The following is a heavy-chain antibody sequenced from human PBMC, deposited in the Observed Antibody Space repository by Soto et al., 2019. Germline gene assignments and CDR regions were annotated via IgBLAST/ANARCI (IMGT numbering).Heavy chain of an antibody. V-gene: IGHV1-18*01. D-gene: IGHD6-19*01. Sequence: ASVKVSCKASGYTFTSYGISWVRQAPGQGLEWMGWISAYNGNTNYAQKLQGRVTMTTDTSTSTAYMELRSLRSDDTAVYYCARDSSGAVADNNGMDVWGQGTTVTVSS. CDR2: ISAYNGNT. CDR1: GYTFTSYG. J-gene: IGHJ6*02. CDR3: ARDSSGAVADNNGMDV.